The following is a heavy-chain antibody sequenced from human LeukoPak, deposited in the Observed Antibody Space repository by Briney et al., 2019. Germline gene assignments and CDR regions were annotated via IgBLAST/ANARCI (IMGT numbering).Heavy chain of an antibody. CDR3: ARGDYYDGGGRNWFDV. D-gene: IGHD3-16*01. J-gene: IGHJ5*02. Sequence: KPPGTLSLTCGVSGGSIDITNYWSWVRQAPGKGLEWIGRIHTSGTTYYSASLKSRVSMSVDSSRNQFSLRLTSVTAADTAIYFCARGDYYDGGGRNWFDVWGQGTLVTVSS. CDR1: GGSIDITNY. CDR2: IHTSGTT. V-gene: IGHV4-4*01.